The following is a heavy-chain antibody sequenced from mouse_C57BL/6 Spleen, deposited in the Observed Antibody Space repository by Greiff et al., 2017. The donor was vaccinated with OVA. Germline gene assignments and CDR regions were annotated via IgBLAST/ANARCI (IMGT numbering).Heavy chain of an antibody. V-gene: IGHV5-4*03. CDR3: ARHYYFDS. CDR2: ISDGGSYT. CDR1: GFTFSSYA. J-gene: IGHJ2*01. Sequence: EVKLMESGGGLVKPGGSLKLSCAASGFTFSSYAMSWVRQTPEKRLEWVATISDGGSYTYYPDNVKGRFTISRDNAKNNLYLQMSHLKSEDTAMYYCARHYYFDSWGQGTTLTVSS.